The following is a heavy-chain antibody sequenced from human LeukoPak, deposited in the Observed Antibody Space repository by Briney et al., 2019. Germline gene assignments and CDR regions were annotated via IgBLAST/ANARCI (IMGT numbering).Heavy chain of an antibody. D-gene: IGHD6-19*01. Sequence: PSETLSLTCTVSGGSISKSSYYWGWIRQPPGKGLEWIGSTYYSGSTYYNPSLKSRVTIFVDTSKSQFSLNLSSVTAADTAVCYCARRGWGSGWLGQDTSWYFDLWGRGTPATVSS. J-gene: IGHJ2*01. CDR2: TYYSGST. V-gene: IGHV4-39*01. CDR1: GGSISKSSYY. CDR3: ARRGWGSGWLGQDTSWYFDL.